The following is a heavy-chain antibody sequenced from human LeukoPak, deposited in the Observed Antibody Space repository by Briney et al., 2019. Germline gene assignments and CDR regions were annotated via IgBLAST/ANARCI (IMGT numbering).Heavy chain of an antibody. V-gene: IGHV3-11*04. D-gene: IGHD2-2*01. CDR2: INNSGSTK. Sequence: GGSLRLSCATSGFTFSDYWMSWIRQAPGKGLEWLSYINNSGSTKYYVDSVKGRFIISSDNAKNSLYLQMNSLRGEDTAVYYSAPCCSSVRWGLYNVNYWGEGALVTVSS. J-gene: IGHJ4*02. CDR1: GFTFSDYW. CDR3: APCCSSVRWGLYNVNY.